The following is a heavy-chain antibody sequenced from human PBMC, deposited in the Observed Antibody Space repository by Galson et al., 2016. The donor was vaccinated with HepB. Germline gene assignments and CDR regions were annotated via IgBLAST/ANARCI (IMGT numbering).Heavy chain of an antibody. CDR1: GYTFNNYW. J-gene: IGHJ5*02. V-gene: IGHV5-10-1*01. CDR2: IDPSDSYT. Sequence: QSGAEVKKPGESLRISCKGSGYTFNNYWITWVRQMPGKGLEWMGRIDPSDSYTNYSPSFQGHVTLSADKSISTAYLQWSSLKASDTAIYYCARFQDVSGSRSWFDPWGQGTQVTVSS. D-gene: IGHD3-16*01. CDR3: ARFQDVSGSRSWFDP.